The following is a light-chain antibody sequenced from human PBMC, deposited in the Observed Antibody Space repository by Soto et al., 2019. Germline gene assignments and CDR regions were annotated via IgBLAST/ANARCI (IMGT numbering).Light chain of an antibody. J-gene: IGLJ2*01. CDR1: NSNIGAGFN. V-gene: IGLV1-40*01. CDR3: QAYDSSLNVVV. Sequence: QSVLTQPPSVSGAPGQRVIISCTGSNSNIGAGFNVHWYQHLPGTAPKLLLYATNDRPAGVPERFSGSRSDTSASLAITGAQAGGEGGYFRQAYDSSLNVVVFGGGTKLTVL. CDR2: ATN.